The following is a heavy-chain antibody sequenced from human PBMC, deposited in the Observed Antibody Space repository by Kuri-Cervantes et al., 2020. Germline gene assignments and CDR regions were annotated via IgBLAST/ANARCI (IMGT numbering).Heavy chain of an antibody. CDR1: GGSISSYY. CDR3: ARELPAADY. Sequence: GSLRLSYTVSGGSISSYYWSWIRQPPGKGLEWIGYIYYSGSTNYNPSLKSRVTISVDTSKNQFSLKLSSVTAADTAVYYCARELPAADYWGRGTLVTVSS. CDR2: IYYSGST. V-gene: IGHV4-59*12. J-gene: IGHJ4*02. D-gene: IGHD2-2*01.